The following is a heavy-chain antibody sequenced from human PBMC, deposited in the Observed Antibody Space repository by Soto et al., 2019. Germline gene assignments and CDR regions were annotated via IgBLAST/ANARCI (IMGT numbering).Heavy chain of an antibody. CDR2: INAGNGNT. J-gene: IGHJ4*02. CDR1: GYTFTSYA. V-gene: IGHV1-3*01. D-gene: IGHD6-19*01. CDR3: ARGSGWYPPFDY. Sequence: ASVKVSCKASGYTFTSYAMHWVRQAPGQRLEWMGWINAGNGNTKYSQKLQGRVTITRDTSASTAYMELSSLRSEDTAVYYCARGSGWYPPFDYWGQGTLVTVS.